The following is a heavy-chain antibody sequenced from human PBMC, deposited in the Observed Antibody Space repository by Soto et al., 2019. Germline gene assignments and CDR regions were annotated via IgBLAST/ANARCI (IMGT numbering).Heavy chain of an antibody. D-gene: IGHD3-16*01. CDR2: ITGNSARI. CDR3: AKNGDFDYDAFDV. V-gene: IGHV3-23*01. Sequence: VGSLRLSCAASDSTIRRYAMSWVRQAPGKGLEWVSGITGNSARIYYADSVKGRFSISRDNSKNTLYLQTDTLRAEDTAVYYCAKNGDFDYDAFDVWGQGTVVTVSS. J-gene: IGHJ3*01. CDR1: DSTIRRYA.